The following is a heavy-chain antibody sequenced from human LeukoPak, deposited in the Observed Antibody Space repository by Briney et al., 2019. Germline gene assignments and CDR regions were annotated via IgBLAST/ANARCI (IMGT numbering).Heavy chain of an antibody. CDR1: GGSISGGGYY. CDR2: IYHSGST. V-gene: IGHV4-30-2*01. J-gene: IGHJ5*02. CDR3: ARDLSMADLGWFDP. D-gene: IGHD2-8*01. Sequence: PSETLSLTCTVSGGSISGGGYYWSWIRQPPGKGLEWIGYIYHSGSTYYNPSLKSRVTISVDRSKNQFSLKLSSVTAADTAVYYCARDLSMADLGWFDPWGQGTLVTVSS.